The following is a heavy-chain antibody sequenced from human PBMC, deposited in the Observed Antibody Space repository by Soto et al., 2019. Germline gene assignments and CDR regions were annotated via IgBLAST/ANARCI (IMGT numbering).Heavy chain of an antibody. Sequence: PSETLSLTCAVYGGSFSGYYWSWIGQPPGKGLEWIGEINHSGSTNYNPSLKSRVTISVDTSKNQFSLKLSSVTAADTAVYYCARGRFSSGWYGGERGFDYWGQGTLVTVSS. CDR1: GGSFSGYY. V-gene: IGHV4-34*01. D-gene: IGHD6-19*01. J-gene: IGHJ4*02. CDR2: INHSGST. CDR3: ARGRFSSGWYGGERGFDY.